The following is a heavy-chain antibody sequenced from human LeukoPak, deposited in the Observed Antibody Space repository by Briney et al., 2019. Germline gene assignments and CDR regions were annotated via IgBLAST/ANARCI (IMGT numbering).Heavy chain of an antibody. V-gene: IGHV3-48*04. D-gene: IGHD6-6*01. Sequence: PGGSLRLSCAASGFTFSSYSMKWVRQAPGKGLEWLSYINPTTKSTYYADSVKGRFTISRDSAKNSLYLQMNSLRAEDTAVCYCATDPVPYYWGQGTLVTVSS. CDR2: INPTTKST. CDR1: GFTFSSYS. CDR3: ATDPVPYY. J-gene: IGHJ4*02.